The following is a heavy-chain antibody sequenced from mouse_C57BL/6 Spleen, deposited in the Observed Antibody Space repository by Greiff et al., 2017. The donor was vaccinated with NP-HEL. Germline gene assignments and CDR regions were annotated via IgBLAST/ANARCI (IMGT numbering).Heavy chain of an antibody. J-gene: IGHJ2*01. CDR3: ARVSSGYALFDD. CDR2: IYPGDGDT. V-gene: IGHV1-82*01. Sequence: QVQLQQSGPELVKPGASVKISCKASGYAFSSSWMNWVKQRPGKGLEWIGRIYPGDGDTNYNGKFKGKATLTADKSSSTAYMQLSRLTSEDSAVCFGARVSSGYALFDDWGQGTTLTVSS. D-gene: IGHD3-2*02. CDR1: GYAFSSSW.